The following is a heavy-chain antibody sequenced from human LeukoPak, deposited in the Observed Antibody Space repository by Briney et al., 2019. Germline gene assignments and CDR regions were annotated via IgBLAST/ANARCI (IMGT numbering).Heavy chain of an antibody. V-gene: IGHV1-18*01. CDR2: ISAYNGNT. J-gene: IGHJ6*03. D-gene: IGHD3-3*01. CDR3: ARDGGPYDFWSGYSYYYYMDV. CDR1: GHTFTSYG. Sequence: ASVKVSCKASGHTFTSYGISWVRQAPGQGLEWMGWISAYNGNTNYAQKLQGRVTMATDTSTSTAYMELRSLRSDDTAVYYCARDGGPYDFWSGYSYYYYMDVWGKGTTVTVSS.